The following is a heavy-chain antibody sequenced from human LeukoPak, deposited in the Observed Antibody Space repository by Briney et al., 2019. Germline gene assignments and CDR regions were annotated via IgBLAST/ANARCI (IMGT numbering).Heavy chain of an antibody. CDR1: GGTFSSYA. J-gene: IGHJ3*02. D-gene: IGHD5-12*01. CDR3: ACCGGLRAFDI. CDR2: IIPIFGTA. V-gene: IGHV1-69*13. Sequence: GASVKVSCKASGGTFSSYAISWVRQAPGQGLEWMGGIIPIFGTANYAQKFQGRVTITADESTSTAYMELSSLRSEDTAVYYCACCGGLRAFDIWGQGTMVTVSS.